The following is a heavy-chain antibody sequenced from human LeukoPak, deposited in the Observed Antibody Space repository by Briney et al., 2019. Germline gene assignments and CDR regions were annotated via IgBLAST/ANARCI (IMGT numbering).Heavy chain of an antibody. D-gene: IGHD6-19*01. CDR3: AKDSSPFSSGWYEFDY. CDR2: ISGSGGST. V-gene: IGHV3-23*01. CDR1: GFTFSSYA. Sequence: GGSLRLSCAASGFTFSSYAMSWVRQAPGKRLEWVSAISGSGGSTYYADSVKGRFTISRDNSKNTLYLQMNSLRAEDTALYYCAKDSSPFSSGWYEFDYWGQGTLVTVSS. J-gene: IGHJ4*02.